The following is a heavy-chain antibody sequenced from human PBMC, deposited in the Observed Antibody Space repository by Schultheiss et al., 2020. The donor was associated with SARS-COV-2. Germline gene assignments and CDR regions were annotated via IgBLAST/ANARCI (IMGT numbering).Heavy chain of an antibody. CDR1: GFSLSTSGMC. V-gene: IGHV2-70*11. J-gene: IGHJ4*02. CDR3: ARAVSWKMATIGGVFDY. Sequence: SGPTLVKPTQTLTLTCTFSGFSLSTSGMCVSWIRQPPGKALEWLARIDWDDDKYYSTSLKTRLTISKDTSKNQVVLTMTNMDPVDTATYYCARAVSWKMATIGGVFDYWGQGTLVTVSS. CDR2: IDWDDDK. D-gene: IGHD5-24*01.